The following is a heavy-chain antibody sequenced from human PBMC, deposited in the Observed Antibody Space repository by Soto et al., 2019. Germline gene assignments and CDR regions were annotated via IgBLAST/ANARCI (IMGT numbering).Heavy chain of an antibody. CDR1: GGSISSISYY. J-gene: IGHJ5*02. Sequence: PSETLSLTCTVSGGSISSISYYWGWIRQPPGKGLEWIGSIYYSGSTYYKPSLKSRVTISVDTSKNQFSLKLSSVTAADTAVYYCARHDVSYGDYAWFDPWGQGTLVTVS. CDR2: IYYSGST. CDR3: ARHDVSYGDYAWFDP. V-gene: IGHV4-39*01. D-gene: IGHD4-17*01.